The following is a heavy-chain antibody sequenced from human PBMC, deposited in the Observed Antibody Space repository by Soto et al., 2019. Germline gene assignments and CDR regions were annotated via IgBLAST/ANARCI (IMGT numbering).Heavy chain of an antibody. D-gene: IGHD3-9*01. J-gene: IGHJ3*01. V-gene: IGHV1-2*04. CDR3: AIGFGRNSLNKARNPFDL. CDR1: GYTFTGYY. Sequence: QVQLVQSEAEVRQPGASVKVSCTASGYTFTGYYLHWLRQAPGQGLEWMGWINPTSGGTRYAQNFQGWVTVTRDTATRTAYMEVTSLKFDDTAVYFCAIGFGRNSLNKARNPFDLWGKGTLVTVS. CDR2: INPTSGGT.